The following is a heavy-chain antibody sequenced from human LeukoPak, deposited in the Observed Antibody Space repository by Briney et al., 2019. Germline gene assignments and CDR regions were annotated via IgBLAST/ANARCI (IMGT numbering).Heavy chain of an antibody. CDR1: GGSISSYY. V-gene: IGHV4-59*06. Sequence: SETLSLTCTVSGGSISSYYWSWIRQHPGKGLEWIGYIYYSGSTYYNPSLKSRVTISVDTSKNQFSLKLSSVTAADTAVYYCAREEAAMGFDYWGQGTLVTVSS. J-gene: IGHJ4*02. D-gene: IGHD5-18*01. CDR2: IYYSGST. CDR3: AREEAAMGFDY.